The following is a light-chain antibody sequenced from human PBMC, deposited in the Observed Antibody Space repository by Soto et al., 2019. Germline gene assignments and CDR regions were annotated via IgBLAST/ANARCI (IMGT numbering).Light chain of an antibody. CDR1: RRISSAY. V-gene: IGKV3-20*01. Sequence: EVVLTQSQGTLSLSPGERATLSCRASRRISSAYLAWYQQKPGQAPRLLIYGASTRATDIPDRFTGSGSATDFTLIISRLEPEDFAVYYCLQSGNSPLTFGQGTRLEIK. CDR3: LQSGNSPLT. CDR2: GAS. J-gene: IGKJ2*01.